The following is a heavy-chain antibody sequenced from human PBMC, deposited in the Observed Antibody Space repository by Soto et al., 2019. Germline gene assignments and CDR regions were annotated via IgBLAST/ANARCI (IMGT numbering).Heavy chain of an antibody. CDR2: INPSGGST. Sequence: GASVKVSCKASGYTFTSYYMHWVRQAPGQGLEWMGIINPSGGSTSYAQKFQGRVTMTRDTSTSTVYMELSSLRSEDTAVYYCARDLGAAGTPYYYYGMDVWGQGTTVTVSS. V-gene: IGHV1-46*01. CDR1: GYTFTSYY. J-gene: IGHJ6*02. D-gene: IGHD6-13*01. CDR3: ARDLGAAGTPYYYYGMDV.